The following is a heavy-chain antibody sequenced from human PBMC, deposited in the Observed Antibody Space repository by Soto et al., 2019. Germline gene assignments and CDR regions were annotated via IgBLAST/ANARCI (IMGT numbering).Heavy chain of an antibody. J-gene: IGHJ5*02. Sequence: QVQLQQWGAGLLKPSETLSLTCAVYGGSFSGYYWSWIRQPPGKGLEWIGEINPSGSTNYNPSLKSRGTISVDTSMNQFSLKLSSVNAADTAVYYGARAYSGYDQVNWFDPWGQGTLVTGSS. V-gene: IGHV4-34*01. D-gene: IGHD5-12*01. CDR2: INPSGST. CDR1: GGSFSGYY. CDR3: ARAYSGYDQVNWFDP.